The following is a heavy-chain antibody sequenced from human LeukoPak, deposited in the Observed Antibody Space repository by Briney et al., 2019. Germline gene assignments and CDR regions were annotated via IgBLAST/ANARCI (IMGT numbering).Heavy chain of an antibody. D-gene: IGHD3-3*01. CDR1: GYTFTGYY. Sequence: ASVKVSCKASGYTFTGYYIHWVRQAPGQGLEWMGWINPNSGGANYAQKFQGSITMTRDTSISTAYMELSRLRSDDTAVYYCARGTTICGVAPPDYWGQGTLVTVSS. V-gene: IGHV1-2*02. J-gene: IGHJ4*02. CDR2: INPNSGGA. CDR3: ARGTTICGVAPPDY.